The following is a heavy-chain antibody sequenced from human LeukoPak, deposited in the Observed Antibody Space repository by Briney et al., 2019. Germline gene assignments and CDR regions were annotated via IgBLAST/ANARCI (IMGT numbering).Heavy chain of an antibody. CDR1: GGSFSGYY. Sequence: SETLSLTCAVYGGSFSGYYWSWIRQPPGKGLEWIGEINHSGSTNYNPSLKSRVTISVDTSKNQFSLKLSSVTAADTAVYYCARVDTRDYDSSGYYYYYGMDVWGQGTTVTVSS. J-gene: IGHJ6*02. CDR3: ARVDTRDYDSSGYYYYYGMDV. D-gene: IGHD3-22*01. CDR2: INHSGST. V-gene: IGHV4-34*01.